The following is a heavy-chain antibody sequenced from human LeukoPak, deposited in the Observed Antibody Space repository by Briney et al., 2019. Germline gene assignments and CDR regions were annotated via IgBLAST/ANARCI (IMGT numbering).Heavy chain of an antibody. CDR1: ASTFSGNW. D-gene: IGHD6-19*01. CDR3: VRGSGWFFGF. V-gene: IGHV3-7*01. Sequence: GGSLRLSCAASASTFSGNWMHWVRQALGKGREWVASIDQHGRDKYFLDSLKGRFTISRDNSKSSLYLQMNSLRAEDTAVYYCVRGSGWFFGFWGQGSLVTVSS. CDR2: IDQHGRDK. J-gene: IGHJ4*02.